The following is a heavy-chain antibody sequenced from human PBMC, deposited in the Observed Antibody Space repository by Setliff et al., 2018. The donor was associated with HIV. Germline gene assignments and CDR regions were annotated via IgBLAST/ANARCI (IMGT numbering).Heavy chain of an antibody. J-gene: IGHJ4*02. Sequence: SETLSLTCTVSGGSLSSNLYYWGWIRQPPGKGLEWIANVYYSGSAYYNPSLKSRFTISRDNAKNSLYLQMNSLRAEDTAVYYCARDPKPKFWSGNSPFDYWGQGTLVTV. D-gene: IGHD3-3*01. CDR3: ARDPKPKFWSGNSPFDY. CDR2: VYYSGSA. V-gene: IGHV4-39*02. CDR1: GGSLSSNLYY.